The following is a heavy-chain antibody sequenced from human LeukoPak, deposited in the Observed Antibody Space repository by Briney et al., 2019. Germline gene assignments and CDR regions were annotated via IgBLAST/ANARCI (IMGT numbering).Heavy chain of an antibody. CDR1: GYNFTTYW. CDR3: ARHRQLWSEEDY. Sequence: GAALKTSCKGSGYNFTTYWIGWVRQMPGKGLEWRGIIYVGDSDTRYSPSFQGQVTISADKSISTAYLQWSSLKASDTAIYFCARHRQLWSEEDYWGEGTLVTVSS. J-gene: IGHJ4*02. V-gene: IGHV5-51*01. CDR2: IYVGDSDT. D-gene: IGHD1-1*01.